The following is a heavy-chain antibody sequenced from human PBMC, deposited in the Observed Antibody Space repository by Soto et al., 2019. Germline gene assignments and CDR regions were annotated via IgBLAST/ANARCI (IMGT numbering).Heavy chain of an antibody. J-gene: IGHJ4*02. D-gene: IGHD2-15*01. CDR2: MSGGGDST. V-gene: IGHV3-23*01. CDR1: GFTFSSYA. Sequence: EVQLLESGGGLVQPGGSLRLSCAASGFTFSSYALTWVRQAPGKGLEWVSAMSGGGDSTYYAASVKGRFTISKDNSKNTLFLQMSSLRAEDTALYYCANTGGSDGTYWALGDWGQGTLVTVSS. CDR3: ANTGGSDGTYWALGD.